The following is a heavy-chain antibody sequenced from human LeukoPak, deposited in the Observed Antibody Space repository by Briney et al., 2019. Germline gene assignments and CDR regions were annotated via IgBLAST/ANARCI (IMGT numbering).Heavy chain of an antibody. CDR1: GFTFSSYA. V-gene: IGHV3-64*01. J-gene: IGHJ3*02. CDR2: ISSNGGST. Sequence: GGSLRLSCAASGFTFSSYAMHWVRQAPGKGLEYVSAISSNGGSTYYANSVKGRFTISRDNSKNTLYLQMGSLRAEDMAVYYCARASDPFDIWGQGTMVTVSS. CDR3: ARASDPFDI.